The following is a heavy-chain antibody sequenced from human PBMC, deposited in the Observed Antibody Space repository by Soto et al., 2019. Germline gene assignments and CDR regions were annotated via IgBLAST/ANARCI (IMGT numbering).Heavy chain of an antibody. Sequence: EASVKVSCKASGGTFTSYYIHWVRQAPGQGLEWMGWINPFDGSRMFAQSFQGRVTMTRDTSTSTVYMEVSSLRSEDTAVYYCSRVDPGETSPFDHWGQGTLVTVSS. CDR3: SRVDPGETSPFDH. CDR2: INPFDGSR. D-gene: IGHD3-10*01. V-gene: IGHV1-46*03. CDR1: GGTFTSYY. J-gene: IGHJ4*02.